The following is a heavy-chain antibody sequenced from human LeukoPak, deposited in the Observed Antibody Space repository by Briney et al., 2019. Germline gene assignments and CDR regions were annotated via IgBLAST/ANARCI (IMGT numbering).Heavy chain of an antibody. Sequence: SQTLSLTCAISGDSVSSHSAAWNWIRQSPSGGLEWLGRTYYRSKWFNDYAVSVKSRITIDPDTSKNQFSLQLNSVTPEDTAVYYCARGVGDHLFNYYYMDVWGRGTTVTVSS. J-gene: IGHJ6*03. CDR2: TYYRSKWFN. V-gene: IGHV6-1*01. CDR1: GDSVSSHSAA. D-gene: IGHD4-17*01. CDR3: ARGVGDHLFNYYYMDV.